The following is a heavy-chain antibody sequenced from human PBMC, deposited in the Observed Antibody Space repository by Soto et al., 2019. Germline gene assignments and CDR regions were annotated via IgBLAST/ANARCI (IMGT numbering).Heavy chain of an antibody. Sequence: SLRLSCAASGFTFSSYAMSWVRQAPGKGLEWVSAISGSGGSTYYADSVKGRFTISRDNSKNTLYLQMNSLRAEDTAVYYCAKGGTSGYYPMDYWGQGTLVTVSS. D-gene: IGHD3-22*01. CDR2: ISGSGGST. CDR3: AKGGTSGYYPMDY. J-gene: IGHJ4*02. V-gene: IGHV3-23*01. CDR1: GFTFSSYA.